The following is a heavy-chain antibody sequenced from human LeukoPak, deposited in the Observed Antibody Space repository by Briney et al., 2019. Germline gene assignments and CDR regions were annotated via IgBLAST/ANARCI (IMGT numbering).Heavy chain of an antibody. D-gene: IGHD3-22*01. J-gene: IGHJ4*02. Sequence: GGSLRLSCAASGFTFNHHVMYWVRQAPGKGLEWVSAISGSGGSTYYADSVKGRFTISRDNSKNTLYLQMNSLRAEDTAVYYCAKSFPHRVVIPFDYWGQGTLVTVSS. CDR3: AKSFPHRVVIPFDY. V-gene: IGHV3-23*01. CDR2: ISGSGGST. CDR1: GFTFNHHV.